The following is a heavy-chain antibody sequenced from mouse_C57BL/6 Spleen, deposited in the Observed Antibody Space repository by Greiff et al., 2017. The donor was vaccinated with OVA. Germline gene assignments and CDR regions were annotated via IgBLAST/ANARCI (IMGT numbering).Heavy chain of an antibody. CDR1: GFNIKDDH. Sequence: VQLQQSGAELVRPGASVKLSCTASGFNIKDDHMHWVKQRPEQGLEWIGWIDPENGDTEYASKFQGKATITADKSSNTAYLQLSSLTSEDTAVYYCTMDPYYFGYWGQGTTLTVAS. CDR2: IDPENGDT. V-gene: IGHV14-4*01. J-gene: IGHJ2*01. CDR3: TMDPYYFGY.